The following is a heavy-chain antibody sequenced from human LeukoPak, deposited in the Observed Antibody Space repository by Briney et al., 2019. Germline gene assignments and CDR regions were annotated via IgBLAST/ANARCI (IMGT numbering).Heavy chain of an antibody. V-gene: IGHV3-23*01. Sequence: PGGSLRLSCAASGFTFSSYAMSWVRQAPGKGLEWVSAISGSGGSTYYADSVKGRFTISRDNSKNTLFLQMNSLRAEDTAVYYCAAGVPAAIGNYYYMDVWGKGTTVTISS. D-gene: IGHD2-2*02. CDR2: ISGSGGST. CDR3: AAGVPAAIGNYYYMDV. J-gene: IGHJ6*03. CDR1: GFTFSSYA.